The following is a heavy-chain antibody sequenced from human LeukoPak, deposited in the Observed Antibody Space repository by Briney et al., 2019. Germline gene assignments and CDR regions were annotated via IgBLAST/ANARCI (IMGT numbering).Heavy chain of an antibody. J-gene: IGHJ5*02. CDR2: MNPNSGNT. CDR3: ARKNYGSNRWFDP. D-gene: IGHD4/OR15-4a*01. Sequence: GASVKVSCKASRYTFTSYDINWVRQATGQGLEWMGWMNPNSGNTGYAQKFQGRVTMTRNTSISTAYTELSSLRSEDTAVYYCARKNYGSNRWFDPWGQGSLVTVSS. CDR1: RYTFTSYD. V-gene: IGHV1-8*01.